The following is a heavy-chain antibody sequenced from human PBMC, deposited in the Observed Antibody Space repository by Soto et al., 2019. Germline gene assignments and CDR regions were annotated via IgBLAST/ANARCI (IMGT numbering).Heavy chain of an antibody. CDR1: GGSFSAYY. D-gene: IGHD6-6*01. Sequence: QVQLQQWGAGLLKPSETLSLTCAVYGGSFSAYYWSWIRQPPGKGLEWIGEINHSGSTNSNPSLKSRITMSVDTSKNQLSLKLSSVTAADTAVYYCAKTSRFDSWGQGTLVTVSS. CDR3: AKTSRFDS. CDR2: INHSGST. J-gene: IGHJ4*02. V-gene: IGHV4-34*01.